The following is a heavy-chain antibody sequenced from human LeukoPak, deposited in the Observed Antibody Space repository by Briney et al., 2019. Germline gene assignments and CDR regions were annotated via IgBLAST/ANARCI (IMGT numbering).Heavy chain of an antibody. J-gene: IGHJ4*02. Sequence: SETLSLTCAVSGVSINSGNWWSWVRQPPGKGLEWIGEIYHSGSTNYNPSLKSRVSISVDKSKNQFSLKLSSVTAADTAVYYCVGRYSSSSLDYWGQGTLVTVSS. CDR3: VGRYSSSSLDY. CDR1: GVSINSGNW. CDR2: IYHSGST. D-gene: IGHD6-6*01. V-gene: IGHV4-4*02.